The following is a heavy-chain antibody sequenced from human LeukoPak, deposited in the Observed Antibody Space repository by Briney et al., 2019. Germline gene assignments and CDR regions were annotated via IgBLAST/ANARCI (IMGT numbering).Heavy chain of an antibody. CDR1: GFTFSSYS. J-gene: IGHJ4*02. CDR2: ITSSSSTI. V-gene: IGHV3-48*02. CDR3: VKTWSGIYLDY. Sequence: GGSLRLSCAACGFTFSSYSMNWVRQAPGKGLEWVSYITSSSSTIYYADSVKGRFTISRDNAKNSLYLQINRLRDEDTAVYFCVKTWSGIYLDYWGRGTLVTVSA. D-gene: IGHD3-3*01.